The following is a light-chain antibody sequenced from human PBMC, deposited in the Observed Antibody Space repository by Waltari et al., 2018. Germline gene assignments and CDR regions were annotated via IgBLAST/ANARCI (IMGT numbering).Light chain of an antibody. V-gene: IGKV3-20*01. J-gene: IGKJ2*01. CDR3: QHYGRSSST. CDR2: EAS. Sequence: EIVLTQSAGTVSLSPGEPATLSCGASQGLTNNDLAWYQQKPGQSPRLLIYEASTRATGIPARFSGSASGTDFTLPISRLDSEDFAMYYCQHYGRSSSTFGQGTKLEIK. CDR1: QGLTNND.